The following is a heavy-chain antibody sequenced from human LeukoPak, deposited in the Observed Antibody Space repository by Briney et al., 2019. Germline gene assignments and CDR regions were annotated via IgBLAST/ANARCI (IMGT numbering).Heavy chain of an antibody. J-gene: IGHJ4*02. CDR3: ARGANDHGGMFFGF. V-gene: IGHV4-59*01. CDR1: GVSLNGYY. CDR2: LSQNEYS. Sequence: PSETLSLTCAVSGVSLNGYYWTWIRQPPGKGLEWLGFLSQNEYSTYSPSLKVRVTMSLDTSKNVFSLRLTSVTAADTAVYYCARGANDHGGMFFGFWGQGTLVAVSS. D-gene: IGHD4-23*01.